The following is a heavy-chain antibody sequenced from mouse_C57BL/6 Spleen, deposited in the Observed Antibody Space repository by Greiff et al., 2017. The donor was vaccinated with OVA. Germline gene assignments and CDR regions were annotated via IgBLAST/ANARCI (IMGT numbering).Heavy chain of an antibody. V-gene: IGHV6-3*01. CDR3: TDGGSREFAY. Sequence: EVKVEESGGGLVQPGGSMKLSCVASGFTFSNYWMNWVRQSPEKGLEWVAQIRLKSDNYATHYAESVKGRFTISRDDSKSSVYLQMNNLRAEDTGIYYCTDGGSREFAYWGQGTLVTVSA. J-gene: IGHJ3*01. D-gene: IGHD1-1*01. CDR1: GFTFSNYW. CDR2: IRLKSDNYAT.